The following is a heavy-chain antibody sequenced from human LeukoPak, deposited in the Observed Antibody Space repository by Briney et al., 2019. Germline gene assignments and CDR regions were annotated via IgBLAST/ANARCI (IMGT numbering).Heavy chain of an antibody. CDR1: GGTFSSYT. J-gene: IGHJ4*02. Sequence: SVKVSCKASGGTFSSYTISWVRQAPGQGLEWMGRIIPILGIANYAQKFQGRVTITADKPTSTAYMELSSLRSEDTAVYYCATPSARKGSYGDYGDFDYWGQGTLVTVSS. D-gene: IGHD4-17*01. V-gene: IGHV1-69*02. CDR2: IIPILGIA. CDR3: ATPSARKGSYGDYGDFDY.